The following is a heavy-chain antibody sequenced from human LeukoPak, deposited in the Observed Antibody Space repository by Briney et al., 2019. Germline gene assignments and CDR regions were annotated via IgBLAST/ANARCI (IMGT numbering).Heavy chain of an antibody. J-gene: IGHJ4*02. D-gene: IGHD3-22*01. CDR2: IYYSGST. V-gene: IGHV4-59*01. CDR3: AAGSESYDSRGYPYYFDY. Sequence: SETLSLTCTVSGGSISSYYQSWIRQPPGKGLEWIGYIYYSGSTNYNPSLKSRVTISVDTSKNQFSLKLSSVTAADTAVYYCAAGSESYDSRGYPYYFDYWGQGTLVTVSS. CDR1: GGSISSYY.